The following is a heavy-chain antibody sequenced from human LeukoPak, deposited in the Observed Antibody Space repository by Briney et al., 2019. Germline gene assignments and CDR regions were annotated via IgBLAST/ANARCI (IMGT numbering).Heavy chain of an antibody. D-gene: IGHD3-16*01. CDR3: ARGYLVWGGLDAFDI. CDR1: GYTFTSYD. Sequence: AASVKVSCKASGYTFTSYDINLVRQATGQGLEWLGWMNPNSGNTGYAQKFQGRVTMTRNTSISTAYMELSSLRSEDTAVYYCARGYLVWGGLDAFDIWGQGTMVTVSS. V-gene: IGHV1-8*01. CDR2: MNPNSGNT. J-gene: IGHJ3*02.